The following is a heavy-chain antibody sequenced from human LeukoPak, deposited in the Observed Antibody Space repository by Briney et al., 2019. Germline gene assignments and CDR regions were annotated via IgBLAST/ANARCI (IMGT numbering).Heavy chain of an antibody. CDR2: IYTGGIT. Sequence: TSETHSLTCTLSGASIRSVYWSWIRQPAGKGLEWIGRIYTGGITNYNPSLRSPVAMSIDTSRNQFSLKLSSVTAADTAVYYCARVPPNYGLDVWGHGTMVTVSS. CDR1: GASIRSVY. J-gene: IGHJ6*02. CDR3: ARVPPNYGLDV. V-gene: IGHV4-4*07.